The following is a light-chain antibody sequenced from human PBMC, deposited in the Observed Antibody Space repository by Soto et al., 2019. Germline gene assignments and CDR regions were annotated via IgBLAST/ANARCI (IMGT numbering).Light chain of an antibody. Sequence: EIVLTQSQGTLSFSPVEMATLSFSPSQSVSSSYFAWYQQKPGQAPNLLIYDASNRATGIPARFSGSGSGTDFTLTISSLEPEDFAVYYCQKRSNWPLTFGQGTRLEIK. CDR2: DAS. V-gene: IGKV3-11*01. J-gene: IGKJ5*01. CDR3: QKRSNWPLT. CDR1: QSVSSSY.